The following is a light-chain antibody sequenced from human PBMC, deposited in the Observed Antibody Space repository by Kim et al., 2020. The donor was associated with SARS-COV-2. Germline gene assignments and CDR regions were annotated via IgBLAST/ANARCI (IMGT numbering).Light chain of an antibody. CDR1: SGGDKSGHY. J-gene: IGLJ2*01. Sequence: PGVTATLPCATRSGGDKSGHYPNWFQHKPGQAPSALSYTPGNKHAGTPARFSGSLLGGKAAMTLSGVEPEDEDEYFCQVMHGGAWVFGGGTQLTVL. V-gene: IGLV7-43*01. CDR3: QVMHGGAWV. CDR2: TPG.